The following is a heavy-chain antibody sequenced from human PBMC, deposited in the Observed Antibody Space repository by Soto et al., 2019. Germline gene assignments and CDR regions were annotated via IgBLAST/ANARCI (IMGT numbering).Heavy chain of an antibody. CDR2: IVVGSGNT. V-gene: IGHV1-58*01. CDR3: ARELVVCSGGSCYPASDMDV. CDR1: GFTFTSSA. D-gene: IGHD2-15*01. J-gene: IGHJ6*02. Sequence: GASVKVSCKASGFTFTSSAVQWVRQARGQRLEWIGWIVVGSGNTNYAQKFQERVTITRDMSTSTAYMELSSLRSEDTAVYYCARELVVCSGGSCYPASDMDVWGQGTTVTVSS.